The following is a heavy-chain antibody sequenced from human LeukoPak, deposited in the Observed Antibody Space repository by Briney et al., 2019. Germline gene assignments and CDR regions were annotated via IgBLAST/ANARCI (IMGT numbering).Heavy chain of an antibody. CDR1: GYTFTYYY. J-gene: IGHJ6*02. V-gene: IGHV1-2*02. Sequence: ASVTVSFKTSGYTFTYYYMHWVRQAPGQGLEWMGWINPHSGGTHYAHKFQGRVTITSDTSISTAYMELNRQKSDDTAAHHCARATEGAIIVDRGVIIQYDMDVWGQGTTVTVSS. CDR3: ARATEGAIIVDRGVIIQYDMDV. CDR2: INPHSGGT. D-gene: IGHD3-10*01.